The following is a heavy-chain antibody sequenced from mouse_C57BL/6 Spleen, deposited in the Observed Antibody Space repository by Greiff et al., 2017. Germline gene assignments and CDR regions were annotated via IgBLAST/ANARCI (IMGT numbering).Heavy chain of an antibody. CDR2: IDPSDSYT. CDR1: GYTFTSYW. CDR3: ARGRQYEGDAMDY. J-gene: IGHJ4*01. V-gene: IGHV1-69*01. D-gene: IGHD2-3*01. Sequence: VQLQQPGAELVMPGASVKLSCKASGYTFTSYWMHWVKQRPGQGLEWIGEIDPSDSYTNYNRKFKGKSTLTVDKSSSTAYMQLSSLTSEDSAVYDCARGRQYEGDAMDYWGQGTSVTVSS.